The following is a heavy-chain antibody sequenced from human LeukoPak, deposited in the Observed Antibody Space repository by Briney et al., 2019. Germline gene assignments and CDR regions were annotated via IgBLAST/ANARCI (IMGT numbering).Heavy chain of an antibody. Sequence: ASVKVSCKVSGYTLTELSMHWVRQAPGKGLEWMGGFDPEDGETIYAQKFQGRVTMTEDTSTDTAYMELSSLRSEDTAVYYCATGEPYSSGWPFDYWGQGTLVTVSS. CDR3: ATGEPYSSGWPFDY. J-gene: IGHJ4*02. CDR1: GYTLTELS. CDR2: FDPEDGET. D-gene: IGHD6-19*01. V-gene: IGHV1-24*01.